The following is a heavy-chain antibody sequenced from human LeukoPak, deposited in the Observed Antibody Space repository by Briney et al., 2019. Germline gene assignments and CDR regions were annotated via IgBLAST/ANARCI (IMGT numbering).Heavy chain of an antibody. CDR1: GFTFSSYA. Sequence: GRSLRLSCAASGFTFSSYAMHWVRQAPGKGLEWVAVISYDGSNKYHADSVKGRFTISRDNSKNTLYLQMNSLRAEDTAVYYCARDPGRSGYNLDYFDYWGQGTLVTVSS. CDR3: ARDPGRSGYNLDYFDY. CDR2: ISYDGSNK. J-gene: IGHJ4*02. D-gene: IGHD1-14*01. V-gene: IGHV3-30-3*01.